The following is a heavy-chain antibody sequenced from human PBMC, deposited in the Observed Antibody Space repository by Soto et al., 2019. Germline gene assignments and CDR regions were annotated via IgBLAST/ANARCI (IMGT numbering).Heavy chain of an antibody. CDR3: ACPGIAVAGTRGWFDP. CDR2: ISYDGSNK. CDR1: GFTFSSYA. D-gene: IGHD6-19*01. Sequence: GGSLRLSCAASGFTFSSYAMHWVRQAPGKGLEWVAVISYDGSNKYYADSVKGRFTISRDNSKNTLYLQMNSLRAEDTAVYYCACPGIAVAGTRGWFDPWGQGTLVTVSS. V-gene: IGHV3-30-3*01. J-gene: IGHJ5*02.